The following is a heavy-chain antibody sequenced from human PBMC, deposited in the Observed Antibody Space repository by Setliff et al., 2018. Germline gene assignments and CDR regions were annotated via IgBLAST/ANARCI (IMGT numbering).Heavy chain of an antibody. V-gene: IGHV3-7*01. Sequence: GGSLRLSCAASGFTFSGYWMGWVRQAPGKGLEWVANIKQDGSDIYYLDSVKGRFTISRDNAKNSLYLQMNSLRAEDTAVYYCARDFYSYGSRSYYKTNLDYWGQGTQVTVSS. J-gene: IGHJ4*02. D-gene: IGHD3-10*01. CDR2: IKQDGSDI. CDR1: GFTFSGYW. CDR3: ARDFYSYGSRSYYKTNLDY.